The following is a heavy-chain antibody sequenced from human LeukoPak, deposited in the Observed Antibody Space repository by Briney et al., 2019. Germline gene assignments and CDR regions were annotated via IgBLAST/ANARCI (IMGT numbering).Heavy chain of an antibody. CDR1: GFTFSAYG. D-gene: IGHD3-16*01. Sequence: GGSLRLSCVASGFTFSAYGMHWVRQAPGKGLEYVSAINTNGGSTYYANSVKGRFTISRDNSRSTLYLQMGSLRTEDMAVYYCAREGSYGESDYWGQGTLVTISS. V-gene: IGHV3-64*01. CDR2: INTNGGST. CDR3: AREGSYGESDY. J-gene: IGHJ4*02.